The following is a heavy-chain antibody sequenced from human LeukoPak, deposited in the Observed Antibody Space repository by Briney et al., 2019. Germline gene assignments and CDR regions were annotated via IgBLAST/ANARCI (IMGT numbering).Heavy chain of an antibody. CDR3: ARARGFFDY. CDR1: GFTFSDYG. V-gene: IGHV3-30*02. D-gene: IGHD3-10*01. J-gene: IGHJ4*02. CDR2: IRYDGSNK. Sequence: GSLRLSCAASGFTFSDYGMHWVRQAPGKGLEWVTYIRYDGSNKYYADSVKGRFTISRDDSKSTLYLQMNSLRAEDTAVYYCARARGFFDYWGQGTLVTVSS.